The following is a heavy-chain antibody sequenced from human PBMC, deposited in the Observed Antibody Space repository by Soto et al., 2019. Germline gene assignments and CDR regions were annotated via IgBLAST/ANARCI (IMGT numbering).Heavy chain of an antibody. V-gene: IGHV1-69*13. J-gene: IGHJ6*02. CDR2: IIPIFGTA. CDR1: GGTFSSYA. D-gene: IGHD2-15*01. CDR3: ARAKGLGGNPHVYYYGMDV. Sequence: SVKVSCKASGGTFSSYAISWVRQAPGQGLEWMGGIIPIFGTANYAQKFQGRVTITADESTSTAYMELSSLRSEDTAVYYCARAKGLGGNPHVYYYGMDVWGQGTTVTSP.